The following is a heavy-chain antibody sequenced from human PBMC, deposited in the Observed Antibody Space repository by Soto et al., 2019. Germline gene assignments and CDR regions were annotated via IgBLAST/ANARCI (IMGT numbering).Heavy chain of an antibody. D-gene: IGHD3-10*01. V-gene: IGHV3-23*01. CDR1: GFTFSSYA. J-gene: IGHJ6*02. CDR3: AKDRSAITMVHYYYGMDV. CDR2: ISGSGGST. Sequence: EVQLLESGGGLVQPGGSLRLSCAASGFTFSSYAMSWVRQAPGKGLEWVSAISGSGGSTYYADSVKGRFTISRDNSKNTLYRQMNSLRAEDTAVYYCAKDRSAITMVHYYYGMDVWGQGTTVTVSS.